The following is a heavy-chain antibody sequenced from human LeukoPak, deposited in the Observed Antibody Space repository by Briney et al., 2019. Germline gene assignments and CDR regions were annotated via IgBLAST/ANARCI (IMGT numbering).Heavy chain of an antibody. Sequence: GVSLTLSCAPSGFILSIYGMQWVRQAPGKGREWVAVIWYDGSNKYYADSVKGLFTISRDNSKNTLYLQMNSLRAEDTAVHYCARGYDILTGYQYGMDVWGQGTTVTVSS. J-gene: IGHJ6*02. D-gene: IGHD3-9*01. CDR3: ARGYDILTGYQYGMDV. CDR1: GFILSIYG. V-gene: IGHV3-33*01. CDR2: IWYDGSNK.